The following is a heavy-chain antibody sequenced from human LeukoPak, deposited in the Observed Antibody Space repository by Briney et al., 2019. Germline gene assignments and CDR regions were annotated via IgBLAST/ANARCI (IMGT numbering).Heavy chain of an antibody. CDR1: GFTLSSYG. D-gene: IGHD6-19*01. J-gene: IGHJ3*02. CDR2: IWYDGSNK. CDR3: ARDWSLAVAGNAFDI. V-gene: IGHV3-33*01. Sequence: GGSLRLSCAASGFTLSSYGMHWVRQAPGKGLEGVAVIWYDGSNKYYADSVKGRFTISRDNSKNTLYLQMNSLRAEDTAVHYCARDWSLAVAGNAFDIWGQGTMVTVSS.